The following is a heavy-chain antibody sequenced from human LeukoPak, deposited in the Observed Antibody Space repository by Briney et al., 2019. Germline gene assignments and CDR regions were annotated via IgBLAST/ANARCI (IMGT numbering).Heavy chain of an antibody. Sequence: GASVKVSCKASGYTFTSYYMHWVRQAHGQGLEWMGIINPSGGSTSYAQKFQGRVTMTRDTSTSTVYMELSSLRSEDTAVYYCARDLDLYGGYVNYFDYWGQGTLVTVSS. CDR1: GYTFTSYY. CDR3: ARDLDLYGGYVNYFDY. J-gene: IGHJ4*02. V-gene: IGHV1-46*01. CDR2: INPSGGST. D-gene: IGHD5-12*01.